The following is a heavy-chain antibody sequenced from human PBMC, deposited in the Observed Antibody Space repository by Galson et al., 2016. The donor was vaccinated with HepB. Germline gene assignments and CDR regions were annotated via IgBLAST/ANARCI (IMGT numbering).Heavy chain of an antibody. Sequence: SLRLSCAASGFTFSHYAMNWVRQAPGKGLDWVSGISGRGGRTYYGNSGKGRFTISRDTSKNTLYLQMNNLRVEDTAVYYCVKEGAWFGGDWFDPWGQGTLVIVSS. D-gene: IGHD3-10*01. CDR2: ISGRGGRT. J-gene: IGHJ5*01. V-gene: IGHV3-23*01. CDR1: GFTFSHYA. CDR3: VKEGAWFGGDWFDP.